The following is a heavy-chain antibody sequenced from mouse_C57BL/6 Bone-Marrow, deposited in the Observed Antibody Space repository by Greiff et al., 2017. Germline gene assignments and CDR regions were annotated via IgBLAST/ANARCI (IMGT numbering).Heavy chain of an antibody. CDR3: ARDYYGSSWYFDV. V-gene: IGHV1-26*01. D-gene: IGHD1-1*01. CDR1: GYTFTDYY. Sequence: VQLQQSGPELVKPGASVKISCKASGYTFTDYYMDWVRQSHGKSLEGIGDINPNNGGTSYNQKFKGKATLTVDKSSSTAYMELRSLTSEDSAVYYCARDYYGSSWYFDVWGTGTTVTVSS. J-gene: IGHJ1*03. CDR2: INPNNGGT.